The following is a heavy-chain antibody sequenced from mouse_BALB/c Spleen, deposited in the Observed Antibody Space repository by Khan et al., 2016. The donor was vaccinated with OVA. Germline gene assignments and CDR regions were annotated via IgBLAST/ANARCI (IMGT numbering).Heavy chain of an antibody. J-gene: IGHJ3*01. CDR1: GYSITSDYA. Sequence: EVQLQESGPGLVKPSQSLSLTCTVTGYSITSDYAWNWIRQFPGNKLEWMGYITSSGGTSYHPSLKSRISITRDTSKNQFFLRLNSVTTEDSATYYGTGWIDYWGQGTPVTVS. CDR3: TGWIDY. V-gene: IGHV3-2*02. CDR2: ITSSGGT.